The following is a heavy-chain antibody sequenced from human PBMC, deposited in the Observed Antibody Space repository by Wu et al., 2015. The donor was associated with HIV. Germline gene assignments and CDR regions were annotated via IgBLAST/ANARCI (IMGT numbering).Heavy chain of an antibody. D-gene: IGHD3-22*01. CDR1: GYTFNSHD. V-gene: IGHV1-8*01. J-gene: IGHJ3*02. CDR2: MNPRSGNT. CDR3: ARGMHYDSSGHDAFDI. Sequence: QVQLVQSGAEVKNPGASVKVSCQASGYTFNSHDFNWVRQAPGQGLEWMGWMNPRSGNTGYAQKFQGRVTMTRNTSISTAYMELSSLRSEDTAVYYCARGMHYDSSGHDAFDIWGQGDNGHRLF.